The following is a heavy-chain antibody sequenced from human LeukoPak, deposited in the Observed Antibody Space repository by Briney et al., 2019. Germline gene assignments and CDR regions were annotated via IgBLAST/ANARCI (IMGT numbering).Heavy chain of an antibody. CDR3: ARLSTGYCSGGGCYLPY. Sequence: KCGESLKISCNDSGYYSFPRYWIGWVRQMPGKGLEWLGMIYPADSDTRYSPSFQGQVTISADMSISTAYLQWSSLKASDTAMYYCARLSTGYCSGGGCYLPYWGQGTLVTVSS. J-gene: IGHJ4*02. V-gene: IGHV5-51*01. CDR2: IYPADSDT. CDR1: GYYSFPRYW. D-gene: IGHD2-15*01.